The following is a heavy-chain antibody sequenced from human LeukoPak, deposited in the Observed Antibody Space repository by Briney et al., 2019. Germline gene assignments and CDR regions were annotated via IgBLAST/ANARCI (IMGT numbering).Heavy chain of an antibody. CDR2: TYYRSKWYN. V-gene: IGHV6-1*01. CDR3: ARSLWGGAFDI. Sequence: SQTLSLTCAISGYSVSSNSGDWNWLRQSPSRGLEWLRKTYYRSKWYNDYAVAVTSRITINPDTSKNQFSLHLDSVTPDCAAVYYCARSLWGGAFDIWGQGTMVAVSS. J-gene: IGHJ3*02. CDR1: GYSVSSNSGD. D-gene: IGHD3-16*01.